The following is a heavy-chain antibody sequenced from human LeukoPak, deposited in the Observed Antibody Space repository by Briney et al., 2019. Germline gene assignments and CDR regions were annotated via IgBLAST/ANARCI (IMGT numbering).Heavy chain of an antibody. CDR3: VRGRDGYNW. Sequence: GGSLRLSCAASGFIFTDYLMHWVRQVPGKGLVWVSRIASDGSFTNYADSVKGRFTISRDNAKNTLFLQMNSLRVDDMAVYYCVRGRDGYNWWGQGTLVTVSS. V-gene: IGHV3-74*01. CDR1: GFIFTDYL. CDR2: IASDGSFT. J-gene: IGHJ4*02. D-gene: IGHD5-24*01.